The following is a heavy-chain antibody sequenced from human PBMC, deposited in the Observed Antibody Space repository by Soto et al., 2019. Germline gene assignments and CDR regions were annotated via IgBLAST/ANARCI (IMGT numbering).Heavy chain of an antibody. D-gene: IGHD6-13*01. Sequence: PSETLSLTCTVSGGSISSGGYYWSWIRQHPGKGLEWIGNIYYSGRTYYNPSLKSRVTISVDTSKNQFSLKVSSVTGADTAVYYCARVFSDSRSFFAPWGQGTLVTVSS. CDR3: ARVFSDSRSFFAP. CDR2: IYYSGRT. V-gene: IGHV4-31*03. J-gene: IGHJ5*02. CDR1: GGSISSGGYY.